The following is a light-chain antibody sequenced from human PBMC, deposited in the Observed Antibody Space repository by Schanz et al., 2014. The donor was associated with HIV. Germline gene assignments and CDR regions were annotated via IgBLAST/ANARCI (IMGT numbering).Light chain of an antibody. CDR2: ATS. CDR3: QRYDSSLFS. J-gene: IGKJ4*01. V-gene: IGKV3-11*01. Sequence: EIVLTQSPATLSLSPGERATLSCRASQSVSSYLAWYQQKPGQAPRLLVYATSTRATGVPARFSGSGSGTEFTLTISSLEPEDFAVYYCQRYDSSLFSFGGGTKVEI. CDR1: QSVSSY.